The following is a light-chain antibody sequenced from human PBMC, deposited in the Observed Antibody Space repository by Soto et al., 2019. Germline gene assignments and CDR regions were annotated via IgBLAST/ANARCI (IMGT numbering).Light chain of an antibody. CDR1: SSNIGSNT. CDR2: SNN. Sequence: QSVLTQPPSASGTPGQRVTISCSGSSSNIGSNTISWYQQLPGTAPKLLIYSNNQRPSGVPDRFSGSKSGTSASLAISGLQSEDEADYYCAAWDDSLNGRGVFGTGTKSPS. V-gene: IGLV1-44*01. CDR3: AAWDDSLNGRGV. J-gene: IGLJ1*01.